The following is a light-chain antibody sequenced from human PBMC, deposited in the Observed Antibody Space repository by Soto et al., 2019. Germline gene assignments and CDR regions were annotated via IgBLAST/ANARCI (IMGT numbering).Light chain of an antibody. J-gene: IGKJ5*01. CDR1: QSVNSNY. Sequence: ETVLTQSPGTLSLSPGERATLSCRASQSVNSNYLAWYQQKPGQAPRLLIYGASSRAAGIPDRFSGSGSGTDFTLTISRLEPEDFAVYYCQQYGTSPPITFGQGTRLEIK. CDR3: QQYGTSPPIT. CDR2: GAS. V-gene: IGKV3-20*01.